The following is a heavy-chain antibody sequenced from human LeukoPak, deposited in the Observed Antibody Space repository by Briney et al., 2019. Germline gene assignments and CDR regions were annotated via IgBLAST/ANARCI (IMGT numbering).Heavy chain of an antibody. CDR2: INQDGGER. J-gene: IGHJ6*04. CDR3: AELGITMIGGV. D-gene: IGHD3-10*02. V-gene: IGHV3-7*01. Sequence: GGSLRLSCAASGFTFSSYWMSWVRQAPGRGLEWVANINQDGGERKYVDSGKGRFTISRDNAKNSLYLQMNSLRAEDTAVYYCAELGITMIGGVWGKGTTVTISS. CDR1: GFTFSSYW.